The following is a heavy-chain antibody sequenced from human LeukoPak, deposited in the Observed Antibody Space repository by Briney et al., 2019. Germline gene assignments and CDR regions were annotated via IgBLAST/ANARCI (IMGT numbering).Heavy chain of an antibody. J-gene: IGHJ4*02. V-gene: IGHV4-31*03. CDR1: GDSFSSGGFF. D-gene: IGHD3-22*01. Sequence: SQTLSLTCTVSGDSFSSGGFFWNWIRQLPGKGLGWIAYVYYSGTAYYNTSLKSRVSISVDASKNQFTLQLTSVTAADTAVYFCARGFYDGSAYLPFDSWGRGTLVSVSS. CDR3: ARGFYDGSAYLPFDS. CDR2: VYYSGTA.